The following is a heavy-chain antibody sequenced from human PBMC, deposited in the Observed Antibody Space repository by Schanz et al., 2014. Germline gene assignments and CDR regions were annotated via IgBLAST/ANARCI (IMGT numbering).Heavy chain of an antibody. J-gene: IGHJ3*02. CDR1: GYTFTSHG. V-gene: IGHV1-18*01. Sequence: QVQLVQSGAEVKKPGPSVKVSCKASGYTFTSHGISWVRQAPGQGLEWMGWITAYNGDTNYALKLQGRVTMTTDTSTGTAYIEHTSLRSDDTALYYCTRGGYSYALSAFDIWGQGTMVTVSS. D-gene: IGHD5-18*01. CDR2: ITAYNGDT. CDR3: TRGGYSYALSAFDI.